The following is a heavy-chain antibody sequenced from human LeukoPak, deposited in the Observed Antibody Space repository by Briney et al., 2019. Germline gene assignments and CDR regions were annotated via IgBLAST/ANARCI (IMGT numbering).Heavy chain of an antibody. CDR2: IKQDGNEK. J-gene: IGHJ6*03. D-gene: IGHD3-16*01. CDR1: GFSFSTYW. CDR3: AREDYDYVWGSSRYYMDV. Sequence: GGSLRLSCAASGFSFSTYWMSWVRQAPGKGLEWVANIKQDGNEKYYADSVKGRFTISRDNAKNSLDLQMNSLRAEDTAVYYCAREDYDYVWGSSRYYMDVWGEGTTVTISS. V-gene: IGHV3-7*01.